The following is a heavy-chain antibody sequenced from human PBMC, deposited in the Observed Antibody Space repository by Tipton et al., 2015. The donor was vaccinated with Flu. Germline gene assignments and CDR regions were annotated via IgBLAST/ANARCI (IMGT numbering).Heavy chain of an antibody. CDR2: VYYSGST. CDR1: GGSIDNSGYY. CDR3: ARPTVPAGLDP. J-gene: IGHJ5*02. V-gene: IGHV4-39*01. Sequence: TLSLTCDVSGGSIDNSGYYWGWVRQPPGKGLEWVGSVYYSGSTYYNPSLKSRVTISVDTPKNQFSLKLTSVTAADTAVYYCARPTVPAGLDPWGPGTLVTVSS.